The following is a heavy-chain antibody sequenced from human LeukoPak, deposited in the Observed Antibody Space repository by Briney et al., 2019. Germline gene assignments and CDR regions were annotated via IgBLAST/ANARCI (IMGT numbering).Heavy chain of an antibody. CDR3: ARDRFVVVPAAMSNNDNALSY. CDR1: CYTFTSYG. Sequence: ASVKVSCKASCYTFTSYGISWVRQAPGQGLEWMGWISAYNGNTNYAQKLQGRVTMTTDTSTSTAYMELRSLRSDDTDVYYCARDRFVVVPAAMSNNDNALSYWGQGTLVTVSS. CDR2: ISAYNGNT. D-gene: IGHD2-2*01. V-gene: IGHV1-18*01. J-gene: IGHJ4*02.